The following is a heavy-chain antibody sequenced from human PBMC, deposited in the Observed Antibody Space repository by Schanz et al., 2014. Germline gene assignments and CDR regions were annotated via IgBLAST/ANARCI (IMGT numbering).Heavy chain of an antibody. J-gene: IGHJ4*02. CDR2: ISGSGGST. Sequence: EVQLLESGGGLVQPGGSLRLSCAASGFTFTNYAMSWVRQAPGKGLEWVIVISGSGGSTYYADSVRGRFTMSRDNSKNTVHLQMSSLRVEDTAVYYCARVDSSGHFFDNWGQGTRVTVSS. V-gene: IGHV3-23*01. CDR3: ARVDSSGHFFDN. D-gene: IGHD3-22*01. CDR1: GFTFTNYA.